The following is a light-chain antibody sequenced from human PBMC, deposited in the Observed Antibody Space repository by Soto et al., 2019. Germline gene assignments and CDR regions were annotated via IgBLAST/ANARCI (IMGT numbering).Light chain of an antibody. CDR2: DAS. CDR1: QSISSW. J-gene: IGKJ1*01. Sequence: DIKFSQSPSALPASVGSRVSITHRASQSISSWLAWYQQKPGKAPKLLIYDASSLESGVPSRFSGSGSGTEFTLTISSLQPDDFATYYCQQYNNYPWTFGQGTKVDIK. CDR3: QQYNNYPWT. V-gene: IGKV1-5*01.